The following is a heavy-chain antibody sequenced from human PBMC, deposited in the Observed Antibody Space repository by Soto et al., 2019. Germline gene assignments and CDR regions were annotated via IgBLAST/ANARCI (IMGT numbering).Heavy chain of an antibody. D-gene: IGHD3-16*02. J-gene: IGHJ3*02. Sequence: GESLKISCAASGFTFSSYAMSWVRQAPGKGLEWVSAISGSGGSTYYADSVKGRFTISRDNSKNTLYLQMNSLRAEDTAVYYCANLYDYIWGSYRYTGDAFDIWGQGTMVTVSS. CDR2: ISGSGGST. V-gene: IGHV3-23*01. CDR1: GFTFSSYA. CDR3: ANLYDYIWGSYRYTGDAFDI.